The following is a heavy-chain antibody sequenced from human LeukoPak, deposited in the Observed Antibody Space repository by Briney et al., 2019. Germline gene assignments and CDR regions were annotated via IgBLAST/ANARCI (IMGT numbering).Heavy chain of an antibody. Sequence: PGGSLRLSCAASGFTFSSYSMNWVRQAPGKGLEWVSSISSSSSYIYYADSVKGRFTISRDNAKNSLYLQMNSLRAEDTAVYYCARDVYDSSGYYYAKYYYYGMDVWGQGTTVTVSS. J-gene: IGHJ6*02. CDR3: ARDVYDSSGYYYAKYYYYGMDV. CDR2: ISSSSSYI. D-gene: IGHD3-22*01. CDR1: GFTFSSYS. V-gene: IGHV3-21*01.